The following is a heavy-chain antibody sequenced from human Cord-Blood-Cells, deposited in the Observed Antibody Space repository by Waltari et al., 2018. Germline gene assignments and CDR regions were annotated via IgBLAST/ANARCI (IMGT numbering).Heavy chain of an antibody. J-gene: IGHJ4*02. V-gene: IGHV4-38-2*01. Sequence: QVQLQESGPGLVKPSETLSLTCAVSGSSISSGYYWGWIRQPPGKGLEWIGSIYHSGSTYYNPSLKSRVTISVDTSKNQFSLKLSSVTAADTAVYYCARVGAYCSGGSCYSDYWGQGTLVTVSS. CDR3: ARVGAYCSGGSCYSDY. CDR1: GSSISSGYY. D-gene: IGHD2-15*01. CDR2: IYHSGST.